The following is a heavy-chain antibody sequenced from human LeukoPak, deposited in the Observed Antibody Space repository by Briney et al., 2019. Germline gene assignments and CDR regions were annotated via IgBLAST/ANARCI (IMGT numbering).Heavy chain of an antibody. V-gene: IGHV3-48*01. CDR3: VRGQTNLDNWFDP. D-gene: IGHD2-8*01. Sequence: PGGSLRLSCAASGFTFSSYWMSWVRQAPGKGLEWVSYIRPNDGTTHYADSVKGRFTISRDNAKNSLSLQMTSLRVDDSAVYYCVRGQTNLDNWFDPWGQGTLVIVSS. J-gene: IGHJ5*02. CDR2: IRPNDGTT. CDR1: GFTFSSYW.